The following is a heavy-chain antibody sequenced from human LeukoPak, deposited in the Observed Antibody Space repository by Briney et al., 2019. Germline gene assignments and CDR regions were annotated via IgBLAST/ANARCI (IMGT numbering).Heavy chain of an antibody. D-gene: IGHD1-14*01. J-gene: IGHJ4*02. V-gene: IGHV1-2*02. CDR2: IHPNSGGI. CDR3: GRKSANRKTSEFDY. Sequence: ASVKVSCKASGYTFTDYYMNWVRQAPGQGLEWMGWIHPNSGGIKYAQKFQGRVTMTRDTSISTAYMELSGLTSDDPAVYYCGRKSANRKTSEFDYWGQGTLVTVSS. CDR1: GYTFTDYY.